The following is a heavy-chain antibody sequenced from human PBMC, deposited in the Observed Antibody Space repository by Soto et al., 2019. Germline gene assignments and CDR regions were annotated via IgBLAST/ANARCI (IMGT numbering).Heavy chain of an antibody. CDR3: ALIKDCSRTDCYLASFDP. V-gene: IGHV2-26*01. CDR2: IFSNDEK. J-gene: IGHJ5*02. Sequence: SGPTLENPTETLTLTFTVSAFSLNNSMLGFSWXRKRPGKALEWLAHIFSNDEKSYSTSLKSRLTISKDNSRSQVVLTMTNVDPVDSGTYYCALIKDCSRTDCYLASFDPWGQGTLVTVS. D-gene: IGHD2-2*01. CDR1: AFSLNNSMLG.